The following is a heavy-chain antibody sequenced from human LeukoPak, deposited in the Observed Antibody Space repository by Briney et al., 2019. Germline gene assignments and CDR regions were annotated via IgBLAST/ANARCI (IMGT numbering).Heavy chain of an antibody. J-gene: IGHJ4*02. CDR1: GGSIRSGSHY. CDR2: IYYSGST. V-gene: IGHV4-39*02. Sequence: PSETLSLTCTVSGGSIRSGSHYWAWIRQPPGKGLEWIGSIYYSGSTYYNPSLENRVTISIDTSKNHFSLKLSSLSAADTSVYYCAKRDDSGGNLVDLWGQGTLVTL. CDR3: AKRDDSGGNLVDL. D-gene: IGHD3-22*01.